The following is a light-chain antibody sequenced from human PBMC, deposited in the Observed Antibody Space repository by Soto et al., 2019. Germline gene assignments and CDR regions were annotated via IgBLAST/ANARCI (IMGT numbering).Light chain of an antibody. V-gene: IGKV3-20*01. Sequence: EIVLTQSPGTLSLSPGERATLSCKASQGIVSNYLAWYQRRPGQAPRLLICGSSSRATDIPARFSGSGSGTDFTLTITGLESEDFAVYYCQQYGSSPPTFGQGTKVEFK. CDR1: QGIVSNY. J-gene: IGKJ1*01. CDR2: GSS. CDR3: QQYGSSPPT.